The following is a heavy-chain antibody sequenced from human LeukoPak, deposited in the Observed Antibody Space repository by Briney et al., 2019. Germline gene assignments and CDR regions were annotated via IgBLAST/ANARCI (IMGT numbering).Heavy chain of an antibody. D-gene: IGHD4-23*01. Sequence: PGGSLRLSCVASGFTFDDYAMHWVRQVPGKGLEWVSGISWNSGSTGYADSVKGRFSISRDNTKGSLFLQLNSLRAEDTAVYYCARDRTGGYFDYWGQGTLVTVSS. CDR2: ISWNSGST. CDR3: ARDRTGGYFDY. CDR1: GFTFDDYA. J-gene: IGHJ4*02. V-gene: IGHV3-9*01.